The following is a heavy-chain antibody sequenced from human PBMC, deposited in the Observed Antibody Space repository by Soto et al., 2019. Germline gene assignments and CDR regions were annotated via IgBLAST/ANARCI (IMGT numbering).Heavy chain of an antibody. V-gene: IGHV3-23*01. D-gene: IGHD6-6*01. CDR2: ISGSGGST. J-gene: IGHJ4*02. Sequence: PGGSLRLACAASGFTFSSYAMSWVRQAPGKGLEWVSAISGSGGSTYYADSVKGRFTISRDNSKNTLYLQMNSLRAEDTAVYYSAKDRGPSSSSVSRYFDFWGQGTLVTVSS. CDR3: AKDRGPSSSSVSRYFDF. CDR1: GFTFSSYA.